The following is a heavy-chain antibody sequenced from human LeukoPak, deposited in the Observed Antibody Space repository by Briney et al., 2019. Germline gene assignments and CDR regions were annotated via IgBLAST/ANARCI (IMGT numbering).Heavy chain of an antibody. V-gene: IGHV3-23*01. D-gene: IGHD2-2*02. CDR3: AQDIVVVPAAIKWFDP. CDR2: ISGSGGST. Sequence: GGSLRLSCAASGFTFSSYAMSWVRQAPGKGLEWVSAISGSGGSTYYADSVKGRFTISRDNSKNTLYLQMNSLRAEDTAVYYCAQDIVVVPAAIKWFDPWGQGTLVTVSS. CDR1: GFTFSSYA. J-gene: IGHJ5*02.